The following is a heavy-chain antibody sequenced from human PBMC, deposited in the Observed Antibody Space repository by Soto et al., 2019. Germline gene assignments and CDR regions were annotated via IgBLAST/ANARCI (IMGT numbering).Heavy chain of an antibody. CDR3: ARDDNWNSGWQYYFDL. V-gene: IGHV3-66*01. CDR2: IYTGGST. J-gene: IGHJ4*02. CDR1: GFSVNRKY. D-gene: IGHD1-1*01. Sequence: EVQVVESGGGLVQPGGSLRLSCAVSGFSVNRKYMSWVRQAPGKGPEWVGIIYTGGSTDYAGSMKGRFTISRDDSKNTLYLQMNSLRVEDTAVYYCARDDNWNSGWQYYFDLWGQGVLVTVSS.